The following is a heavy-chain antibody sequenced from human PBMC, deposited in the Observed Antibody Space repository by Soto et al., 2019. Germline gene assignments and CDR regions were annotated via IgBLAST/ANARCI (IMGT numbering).Heavy chain of an antibody. CDR3: ARESRIVVVPAAIGGVWFDP. J-gene: IGHJ5*02. D-gene: IGHD2-2*02. Sequence: SETLSLTYTVSGGSISNYYWSWIRQSPGKGLEYIGYVNYSGNTNYNPSLKSRVTISVDTSKNQFSLKLSSVTAADTAVYYCARESRIVVVPAAIGGVWFDPWGQGTLVTVSS. V-gene: IGHV4-59*12. CDR2: VNYSGNT. CDR1: GGSISNYY.